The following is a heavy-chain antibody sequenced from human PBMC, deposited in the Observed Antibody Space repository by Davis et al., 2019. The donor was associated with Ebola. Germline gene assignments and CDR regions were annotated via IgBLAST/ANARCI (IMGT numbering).Heavy chain of an antibody. Sequence: MPSETLSLTCTVSGGSVSSGSYYWSWIRQPPGKGLEWIGYIYYSGSTNYNPSLKSRVTISVDTSKNQFSLKLSSVTAADTAVYYCARHGGITIFGVARSYGMDVWGQGTTVTVSS. CDR3: ARHGGITIFGVARSYGMDV. J-gene: IGHJ6*02. V-gene: IGHV4-61*01. CDR1: GGSVSSGSYY. D-gene: IGHD3-3*01. CDR2: IYYSGST.